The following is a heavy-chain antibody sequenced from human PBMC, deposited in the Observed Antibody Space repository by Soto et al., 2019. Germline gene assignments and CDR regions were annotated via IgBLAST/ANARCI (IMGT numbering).Heavy chain of an antibody. CDR2: ISWNSGKT. J-gene: IGHJ4*02. Sequence: GGSLRLSCAASGFTFSSYWLHWVRQAPGNGLEWVSGISWNSGKTGYADSVKGRFTISRDNAKNSLYLQMNSLRTEDTALYYCAKGSDYDFSGYFIFDYWGQGTLVTVSS. CDR3: AKGSDYDFSGYFIFDY. CDR1: GFTFSSYW. D-gene: IGHD3-22*01. V-gene: IGHV3-9*01.